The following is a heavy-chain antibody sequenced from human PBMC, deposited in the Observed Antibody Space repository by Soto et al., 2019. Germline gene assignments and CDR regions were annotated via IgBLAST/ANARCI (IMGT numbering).Heavy chain of an antibody. CDR3: ASSIAYYYDSSGYYPDRPFDY. CDR1: GGTFSSYA. CDR2: IIPIFGTA. D-gene: IGHD3-22*01. V-gene: IGHV1-69*13. J-gene: IGHJ4*01. Sequence: SVKVSCKASGGTFSSYAISWVRQAPGQGLEWMGGIIPIFGTANYAQKFQGRVTITADESTSTAYMELSSLRSEDTAVYYCASSIAYYYDSSGYYPDRPFDYWGQ.